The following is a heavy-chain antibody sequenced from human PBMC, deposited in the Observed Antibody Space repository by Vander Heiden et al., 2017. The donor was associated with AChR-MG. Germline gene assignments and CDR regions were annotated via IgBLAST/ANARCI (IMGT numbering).Heavy chain of an antibody. D-gene: IGHD2-15*01. Sequence: QVRLVQSGAEVKRPGSSVKVPCRASGSPFSSYAISWVRQAPGQGLEWMGRISPTLGEVDYAQNFQGRGTITADKSTSTAYMELSSLRSEDTAIYYCARDVTYCNDACPLSFPSSWFDPWGQGTLVIVSS. J-gene: IGHJ5*02. V-gene: IGHV1-69*04. CDR1: GSPFSSYA. CDR2: ISPTLGEV. CDR3: ARDVTYCNDACPLSFPSSWFDP.